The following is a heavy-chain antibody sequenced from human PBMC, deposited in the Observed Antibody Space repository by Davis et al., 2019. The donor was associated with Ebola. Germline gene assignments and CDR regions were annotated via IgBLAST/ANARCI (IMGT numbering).Heavy chain of an antibody. Sequence: GESLKISCVASGFTFSNHGMHWVRQVPGKGLEWVAVIWYDGSNKYYGDSVKGRFTISRDNSGNTVYLQMNSLREEDTAVFYCARDRANILGFDFWGRGALVTVSS. CDR2: IWYDGSNK. CDR3: ARDRANILGFDF. V-gene: IGHV3-33*01. J-gene: IGHJ4*02. CDR1: GFTFSNHG. D-gene: IGHD1-26*01.